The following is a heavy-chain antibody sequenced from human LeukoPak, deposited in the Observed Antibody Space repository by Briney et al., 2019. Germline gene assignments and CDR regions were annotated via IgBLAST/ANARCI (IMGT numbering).Heavy chain of an antibody. CDR3: AREGGASFDY. V-gene: IGHV1-69*05. CDR1: GYTFTNYG. Sequence: SVKVSCKASGYTFTNYGISWVRQAPGQGLEWMGGIIPIFGTANCAQKFQGRVTITTDESTSTAYMELSSLRSEDTAVYYCAREGGASFDYWGQGTLVTVSS. D-gene: IGHD1-26*01. J-gene: IGHJ4*02. CDR2: IIPIFGTA.